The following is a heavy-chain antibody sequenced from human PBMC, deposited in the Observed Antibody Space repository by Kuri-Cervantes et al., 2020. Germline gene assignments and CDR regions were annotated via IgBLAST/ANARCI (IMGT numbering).Heavy chain of an antibody. J-gene: IGHJ2*01. CDR2: ISWTSGSI. CDR3: AKVNGSGSYLYWYFDL. V-gene: IGHV3-9*01. D-gene: IGHD3-10*01. CDR1: GSTFDDYA. Sequence: GKSLNISGEASGSTFDDYAIHWVRQAPGKGLEWVAGISWTSGSIGYADSVKGRFTIYRDSAKNSLYLQMNSLRAEDTALYYCAKVNGSGSYLYWYFDLWGRGTLVTVSS.